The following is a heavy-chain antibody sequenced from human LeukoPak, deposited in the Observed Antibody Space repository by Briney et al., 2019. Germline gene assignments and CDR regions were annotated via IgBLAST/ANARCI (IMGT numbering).Heavy chain of an antibody. CDR3: ARGLDYYDSSGYRLAALGY. Sequence: PSETLSLTCAVYGGSFSGYSWSWIRQPPGKGLEWIAEIDHSGSTNYNPSLKSRLTISEDTSKNQFSLKLSSVTAADTAMYYCARGLDYYDSSGYRLAALGYWGQGTLVTVSS. V-gene: IGHV4-34*01. J-gene: IGHJ4*02. CDR1: GGSFSGYS. D-gene: IGHD3-22*01. CDR2: IDHSGST.